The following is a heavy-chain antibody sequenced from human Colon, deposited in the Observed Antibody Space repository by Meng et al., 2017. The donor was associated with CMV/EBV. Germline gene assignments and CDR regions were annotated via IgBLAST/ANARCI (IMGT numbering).Heavy chain of an antibody. Sequence: CKASGYPFTSYDINWVRQATGQGLEWMGWMNPNSGNTGYAQKFQGRVTITRNTSISTAYMELSSLRSEDTAVYYCARPSGGGSDFDYWGQGTLVTVSS. CDR2: MNPNSGNT. D-gene: IGHD1-26*01. CDR3: ARPSGGGSDFDY. CDR1: GYPFTSYD. J-gene: IGHJ4*02. V-gene: IGHV1-8*03.